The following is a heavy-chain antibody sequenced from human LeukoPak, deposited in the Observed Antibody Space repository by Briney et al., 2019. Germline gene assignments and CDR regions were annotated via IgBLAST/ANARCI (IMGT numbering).Heavy chain of an antibody. D-gene: IGHD3-22*01. V-gene: IGHV4-31*03. Sequence: KPSETLSLTCTVSGGSISSGGYYWSWIRQHPGKGLEWIGYIYYSGSTYYNPSLKSRVTISVDTSKNQFSLKLSSVTAADTAVYYCANLYYDSSGERLNDAFDIWGQGTMVTVSS. CDR2: IYYSGST. J-gene: IGHJ3*02. CDR1: GGSISSGGYY. CDR3: ANLYYDSSGERLNDAFDI.